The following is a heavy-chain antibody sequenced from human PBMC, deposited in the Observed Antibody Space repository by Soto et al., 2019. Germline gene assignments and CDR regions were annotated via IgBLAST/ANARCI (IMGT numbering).Heavy chain of an antibody. J-gene: IGHJ4*02. D-gene: IGHD3-22*01. CDR2: IYYSGST. CDR1: GGSISSGGYY. V-gene: IGHV4-31*03. Sequence: PSETLSLTCTVSGGSISSGGYYWSWIRQHPGKGLEWIGYIYYSGSTYYNPSLKSRVTISVETSKNQFSLKLSSVTAADTAVYYCARRGYYDSNGYFDYWGQGTLVTVSS. CDR3: ARRGYYDSNGYFDY.